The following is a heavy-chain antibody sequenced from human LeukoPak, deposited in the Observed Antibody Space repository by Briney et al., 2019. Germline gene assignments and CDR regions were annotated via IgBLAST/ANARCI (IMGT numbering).Heavy chain of an antibody. V-gene: IGHV3-11*04. Sequence: GSLRLSCAASGFTFSDYQMSWIRQAPGKGLEYVSYVSSSGRTIYADSVKGRFTISRDNAKNSLYLQMNSLRAEDTAVYYCAKALDCSSTSCGAFDIWGQGTMVTVSS. J-gene: IGHJ3*02. CDR1: GFTFSDYQ. CDR3: AKALDCSSTSCGAFDI. D-gene: IGHD2-2*01. CDR2: VSSSGRTI.